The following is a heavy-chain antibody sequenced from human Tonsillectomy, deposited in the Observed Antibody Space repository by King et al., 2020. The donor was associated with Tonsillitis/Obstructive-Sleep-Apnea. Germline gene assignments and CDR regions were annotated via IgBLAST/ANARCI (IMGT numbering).Heavy chain of an antibody. CDR2: IKSKTDGGPT. D-gene: IGHD2-2*01. J-gene: IGHJ4*02. CDR1: GFTFINAW. CDR3: TTGRSCSSTSCPNYFDY. Sequence: VQLVESGGGLVKPGGSLRLSCAASGFTFINAWMSWVRQAPGKGLEWVGRIKSKTDGGPTDYAAPVKGRFTISRDDSKNTLYLQMNSLKTEDTAVYYCTTGRSCSSTSCPNYFDYWGQGTLVTVSS. V-gene: IGHV3-15*01.